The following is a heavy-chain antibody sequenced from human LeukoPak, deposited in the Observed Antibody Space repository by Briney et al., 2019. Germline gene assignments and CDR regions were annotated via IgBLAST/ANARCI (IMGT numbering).Heavy chain of an antibody. J-gene: IGHJ5*02. CDR3: ARGIVVVPAARWFDP. CDR1: GYSISSGYY. D-gene: IGHD2-2*01. V-gene: IGHV4-38-2*01. CDR2: IYHSGST. Sequence: SETLSLTCAVSGYSISSGYYWGWIRQPPGQGLEWIGSIYHSGSTYYNPSLKSRVTISVDTSKNQFSLKLSSVTAADTAVYYCARGIVVVPAARWFDPWGQGTLVTVSP.